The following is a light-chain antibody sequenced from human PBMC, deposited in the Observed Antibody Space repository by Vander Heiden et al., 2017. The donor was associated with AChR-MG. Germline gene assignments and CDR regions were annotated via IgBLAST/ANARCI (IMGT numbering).Light chain of an antibody. Sequence: SSELTQDPAVSVALGQTVRITCQGDSLRSYYASWYQQKPGQAPVLVIYGKNNRPSGIPDRFSGSSSGNTASLTITGAQAEDEADYYCNSRDSSGNQLVFGTGTKVNVL. J-gene: IGLJ1*01. CDR3: NSRDSSGNQLV. CDR1: SLRSYY. V-gene: IGLV3-19*01. CDR2: GKN.